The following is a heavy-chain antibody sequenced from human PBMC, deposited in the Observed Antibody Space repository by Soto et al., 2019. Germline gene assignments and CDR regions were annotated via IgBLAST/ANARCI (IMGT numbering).Heavy chain of an antibody. CDR2: INPNSGGT. D-gene: IGHD3-10*01. J-gene: IGHJ6*02. CDR3: AREGYYYGSGSYSSGYYYYGMDV. V-gene: IGHV1-2*04. Sequence: GASVKVSCKASGYTFTGYYMHWVRQAPGQGLEWMGWINPNSGGTNYAQKFQGWVTMTRDTSISTAYMGLSRLRSDDTAVYYCAREGYYYGSGSYSSGYYYYGMDVWGQGTKVTVSS. CDR1: GYTFTGYY.